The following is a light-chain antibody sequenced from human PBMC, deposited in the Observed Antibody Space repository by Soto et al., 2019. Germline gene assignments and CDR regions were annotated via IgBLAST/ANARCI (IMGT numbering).Light chain of an antibody. CDR1: SSNIGSNT. CDR2: SNN. CDR3: AAWDDSLNGYV. Sequence: QSVLTQPPSASGTPGQRVTISCSGSSSNIGSNTVNWYQQLPGTAPKLLIYSNNQRPPGVPDRFSGSKSGTSAALAISGLQSEEEADYYCAAWDDSLNGYVFGTGTKVTVL. J-gene: IGLJ1*01. V-gene: IGLV1-44*01.